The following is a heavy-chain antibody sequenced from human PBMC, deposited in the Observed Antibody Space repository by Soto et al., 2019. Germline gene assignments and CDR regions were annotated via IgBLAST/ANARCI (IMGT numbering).Heavy chain of an antibody. Sequence: SETLSLTCAVYGGSFSGYYWIWIRQPPGKGLEWIGEINHSGSTNYNPSLKSRVTISVDTSKNQFSLKLSSVTAADTAVYYCARGKPVPAAMRRQYYYYYYYMDVWGKGTTVTSP. D-gene: IGHD2-2*01. J-gene: IGHJ6*03. CDR3: ARGKPVPAAMRRQYYYYYYYMDV. V-gene: IGHV4-34*01. CDR1: GGSFSGYY. CDR2: INHSGST.